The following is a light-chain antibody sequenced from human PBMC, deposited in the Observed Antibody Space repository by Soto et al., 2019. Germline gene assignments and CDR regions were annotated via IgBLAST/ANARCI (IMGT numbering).Light chain of an antibody. Sequence: DIQMTQSPSTLSGSVGDRVTITCRASQTISSWLAWYKQKPGKAPKLLIYKASTLKSGVPSRFSGSGSGTEFTLTISNLQPDDFATYYCQHYNSYSEAFGQGTKVELK. J-gene: IGKJ1*01. V-gene: IGKV1-5*03. CDR1: QTISSW. CDR3: QHYNSYSEA. CDR2: KAS.